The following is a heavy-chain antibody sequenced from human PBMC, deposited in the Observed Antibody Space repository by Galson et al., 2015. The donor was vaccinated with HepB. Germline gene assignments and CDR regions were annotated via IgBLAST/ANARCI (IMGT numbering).Heavy chain of an antibody. CDR2: ISTSSTYM. J-gene: IGHJ4*02. Sequence: SLRLSCAASGFTFSSYSMNWVRQAPGKGLEWVSSISTSSTYMYYADSVKGRFTISRDNANNSLYLQMNSLRAEDTAIYFCARDRSTLTSGSGTFDYWGQGTLVTVSS. V-gene: IGHV3-21*01. CDR3: ARDRSTLTSGSGTFDY. D-gene: IGHD6-19*01. CDR1: GFTFSSYS.